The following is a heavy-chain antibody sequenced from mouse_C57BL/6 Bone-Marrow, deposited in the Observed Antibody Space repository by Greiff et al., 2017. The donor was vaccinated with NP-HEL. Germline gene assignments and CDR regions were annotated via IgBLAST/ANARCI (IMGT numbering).Heavy chain of an antibody. V-gene: IGHV1-81*01. CDR3: ARVEYSNYVAY. CDR1: CYTFTSYG. CDR2: LLPTSGNT. Sequence: QVQLQQSGAELARPGASVKLSCKASCYTFTSYGISWVKPRPGQGLALIGELLPTSGNTYYNEKFKGKATLTADKSSSTAYMELRSLTSEDSAVYFCARVEYSNYVAYWGQGTLVTVSA. J-gene: IGHJ3*01. D-gene: IGHD2-5*01.